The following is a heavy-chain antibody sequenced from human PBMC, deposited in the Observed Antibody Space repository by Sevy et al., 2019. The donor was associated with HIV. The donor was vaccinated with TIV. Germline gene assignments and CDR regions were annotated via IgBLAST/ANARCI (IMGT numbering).Heavy chain of an antibody. CDR2: MNPNSGNT. CDR1: GYTFTSYD. J-gene: IGHJ6*02. CDR3: ARGDSFPYYDILTGFRSGYYYGMDV. D-gene: IGHD3-9*01. Sequence: ASVKVSCKASGYTFTSYDINWVRQATGQGLEWMGWMNPNSGNTGYAQKFQGRVTMTRNTSISTAYMELSSLSSEDTAVYYCARGDSFPYYDILTGFRSGYYYGMDVWGQGTTVTVSS. V-gene: IGHV1-8*01.